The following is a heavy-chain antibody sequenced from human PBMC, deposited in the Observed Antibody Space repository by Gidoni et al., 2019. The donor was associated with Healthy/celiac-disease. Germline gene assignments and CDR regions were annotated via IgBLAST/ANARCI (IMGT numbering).Heavy chain of an antibody. CDR2: ISYDGSNK. Sequence: QVQLVESGGGVVQPGRSLRLSCAASGFTLSSYAMHWVRQAPGKGLEWVAVISYDGSNKYYADSVKGRFTISRDNSKNTLYLQMNSLRAEDTAVYYCARDLGYCSGGSCYPGYWGQGTLVTVSS. V-gene: IGHV3-30*04. D-gene: IGHD2-15*01. J-gene: IGHJ4*02. CDR3: ARDLGYCSGGSCYPGY. CDR1: GFTLSSYA.